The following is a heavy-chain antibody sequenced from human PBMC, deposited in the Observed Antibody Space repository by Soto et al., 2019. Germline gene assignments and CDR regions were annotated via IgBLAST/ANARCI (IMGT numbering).Heavy chain of an antibody. Sequence: GGSLRLSCAASGFTVSSNYMSWVRQAPGKGLEWVSVIYSGGSTYYADSVKGRFTISRHNSKNTLYLQMNSLRAEDTAVYYCARVVDSGGTYYYMDVWGKGTTVTVSS. J-gene: IGHJ6*03. V-gene: IGHV3-53*04. CDR1: GFTVSSNY. CDR3: ARVVDSGGTYYYMDV. D-gene: IGHD2-15*01. CDR2: IYSGGST.